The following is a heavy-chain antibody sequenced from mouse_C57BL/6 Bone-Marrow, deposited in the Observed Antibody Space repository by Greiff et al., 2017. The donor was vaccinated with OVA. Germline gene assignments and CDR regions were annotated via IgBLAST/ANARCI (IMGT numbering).Heavy chain of an antibody. CDR2: IYPRDGST. D-gene: IGHD4-1*01. J-gene: IGHJ3*01. V-gene: IGHV1-85*01. CDR3: AGWEFAY. Sequence: QVQLKESGPELVKPGASVKLSCKASGYTFTSYDINWVKQRPGQGLEWIGWIYPRDGSTKYNEKFKGKATLTVDTSSSTAYMELHSLTSEDSAVYYCAGWEFAYWGQGTLVTVSA. CDR1: GYTFTSYD.